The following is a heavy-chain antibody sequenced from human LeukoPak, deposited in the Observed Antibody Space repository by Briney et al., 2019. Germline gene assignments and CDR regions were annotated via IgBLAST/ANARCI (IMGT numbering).Heavy chain of an antibody. J-gene: IGHJ4*02. Sequence: PGGSLRLSCAASGFTFSSYAVHWVRQAQGKGLEWVAVISYDGTYKYYADSVKGRFNISRDNSKNTLFLQMNSLRDEDTAVYYCARDRPLYGDYPTGLDYWGQGTLVTVSS. V-gene: IGHV3-30-3*01. D-gene: IGHD4-17*01. CDR1: GFTFSSYA. CDR3: ARDRPLYGDYPTGLDY. CDR2: ISYDGTYK.